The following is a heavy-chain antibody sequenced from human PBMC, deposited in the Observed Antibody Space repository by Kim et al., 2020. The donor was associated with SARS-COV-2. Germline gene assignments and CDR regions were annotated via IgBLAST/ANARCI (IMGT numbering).Heavy chain of an antibody. D-gene: IGHD6-6*01. Sequence: SETLSLTCTVSGDSIDSSYWTWIRQSPGRGLEWIAYIYKSGSIHYNPSLMSRVTISDDTSKNQVFLEMTSVTSADTAVYYCARAALTPGWSGSSGHYYYYYMDVWGKGTTVTVSS. CDR3: ARAALTPGWSGSSGHYYYYYMDV. J-gene: IGHJ6*03. CDR2: IYKSGSI. V-gene: IGHV4-59*01. CDR1: GDSIDSSY.